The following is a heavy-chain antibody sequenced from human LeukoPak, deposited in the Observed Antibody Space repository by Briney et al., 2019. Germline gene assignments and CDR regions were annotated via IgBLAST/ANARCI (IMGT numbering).Heavy chain of an antibody. J-gene: IGHJ4*02. CDR1: GFTFTDYY. V-gene: IGHV3-11*04. CDR3: ARPATIAVAGYYFDY. D-gene: IGHD6-19*01. CDR2: ISRSGSTI. Sequence: GGSLRLSCAASGFTFTDYYMSWIRQAPGKGLEWVSYISRSGSTIYYADTVKGRFTISRDNSKNTLYLQMNSLRAEDTAVYYCARPATIAVAGYYFDYWGQGTLVTVSS.